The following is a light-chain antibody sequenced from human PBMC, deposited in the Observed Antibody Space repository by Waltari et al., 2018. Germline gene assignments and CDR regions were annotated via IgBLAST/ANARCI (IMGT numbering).Light chain of an antibody. Sequence: SYELTQPNSVSVAPGQTASISCSGDKLGDKYACWYQQKPGQSPVLVIHQDTKRHSGIPERFSGSNSGNTTTLTISGTQAIDEADYYCQAWDRGYARVFGGGTKLTVL. CDR1: KLGDKY. CDR2: QDT. J-gene: IGLJ2*01. V-gene: IGLV3-1*01. CDR3: QAWDRGYARV.